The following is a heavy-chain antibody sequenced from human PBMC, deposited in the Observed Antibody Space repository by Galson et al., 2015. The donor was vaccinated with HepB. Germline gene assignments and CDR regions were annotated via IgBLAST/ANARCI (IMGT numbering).Heavy chain of an antibody. CDR2: ISYDGSNK. Sequence: SLRLSCAASGFTFSSYGMHWVRQAPGTGLEWVAVISYDGSNKYYADSVKSRFTISRDNSQNTLYLQMNSLGAEDTAVYYCAKDELLWFGELTGSWGQGTLVTVSS. D-gene: IGHD3-10*01. J-gene: IGHJ5*02. CDR1: GFTFSSYG. CDR3: AKDELLWFGELTGS. V-gene: IGHV3-30*18.